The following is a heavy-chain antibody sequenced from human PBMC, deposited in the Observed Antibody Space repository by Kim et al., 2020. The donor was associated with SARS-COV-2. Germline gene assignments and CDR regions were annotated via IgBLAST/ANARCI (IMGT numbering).Heavy chain of an antibody. CDR3: ARVRVVTAPPGGY. V-gene: IGHV3-30*01. Sequence: YADSVKGRLTISRDNSKNTLYLQMNSLRAEDTAVYYCARVRVVTAPPGGYWGQGTLVTVSS. J-gene: IGHJ4*02. D-gene: IGHD2-21*02.